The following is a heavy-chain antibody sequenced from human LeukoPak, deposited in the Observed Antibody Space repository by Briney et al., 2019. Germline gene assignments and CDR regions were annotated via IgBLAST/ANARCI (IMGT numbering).Heavy chain of an antibody. D-gene: IGHD3-9*01. V-gene: IGHV4-59*01. J-gene: IGHJ6*02. CDR2: IYFSGST. Sequence: SETLSLTCTVSGGSISSYYWSWIRQPPGKGLEWIGYIYFSGSTNYNPSLKSRVTISVDTSKNQFSLKLSSVTAADTAVYYCARARPDILTGYYPLPYYHGMDVWGQGTTVTVSS. CDR1: GGSISSYY. CDR3: ARARPDILTGYYPLPYYHGMDV.